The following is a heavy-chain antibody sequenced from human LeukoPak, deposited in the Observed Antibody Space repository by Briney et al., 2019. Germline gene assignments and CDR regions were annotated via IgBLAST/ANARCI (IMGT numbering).Heavy chain of an antibody. D-gene: IGHD6-6*01. CDR3: TRGPGVARPDY. V-gene: IGHV4-38-2*02. CDR1: GYSISSGYY. Sequence: SETLSLTCTVSGYSISSGYYWGWIRQPPGKELEWIWGIYHDGSVYYNPSLKSRVTISVDPPKNQLSLKLTSVTAADTAVYYCTRGPGVARPDYWGQGTLVTVSS. J-gene: IGHJ4*02. CDR2: IYHDGSV.